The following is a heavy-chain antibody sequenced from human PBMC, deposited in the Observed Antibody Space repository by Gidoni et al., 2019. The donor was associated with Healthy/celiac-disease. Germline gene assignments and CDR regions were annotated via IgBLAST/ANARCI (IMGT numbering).Heavy chain of an antibody. J-gene: IGHJ3*02. Sequence: VPLQPWGAGLLQPSATLSLTCAVSGGSFSGYYWSWIRQPPGKGLEWIGESNHSGSTNYNPSLKSRVTISVDTSKNQFALKLSSVTAADTAVYYGARGGAVVAFDIWGQGTMVTVSS. D-gene: IGHD2-21*01. CDR3: ARGGAVVAFDI. V-gene: IGHV4-34*01. CDR1: GGSFSGYY. CDR2: SNHSGST.